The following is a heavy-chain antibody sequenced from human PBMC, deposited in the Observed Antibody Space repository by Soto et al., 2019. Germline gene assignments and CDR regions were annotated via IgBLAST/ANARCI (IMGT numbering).Heavy chain of an antibody. J-gene: IGHJ4*02. V-gene: IGHV4-30-4*01. CDR3: ARVGSYDSSGYYYVFDY. D-gene: IGHD3-22*01. Sequence: QVQLQESGPGLVKPSQTLSLTCTVSGGSISSGDYYWSWIRQPPGKGLEWIGYIYYSGSTYYNPSLKSRVTISVDTSKNRFSLKLSSVTAADTAVYYCARVGSYDSSGYYYVFDYWGQGTLVTVSS. CDR2: IYYSGST. CDR1: GGSISSGDYY.